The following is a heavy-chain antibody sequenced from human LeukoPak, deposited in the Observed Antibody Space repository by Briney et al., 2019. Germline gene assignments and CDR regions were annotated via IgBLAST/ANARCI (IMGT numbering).Heavy chain of an antibody. CDR1: GGTFSSYA. V-gene: IGHV1-69*13. CDR3: ARGREAAAGTGNWFDP. D-gene: IGHD6-13*01. CDR2: IIPIFGTA. J-gene: IGHJ5*02. Sequence: SVKVSCKASGGTFSSYAISWVRQAPGQGLEWMGAIIPIFGTANYAQKFQGRVTIAADESTSTAYMELSSLRSEDTAVYYCARGREAAAGTGNWFDPWGQGTLVTVSS.